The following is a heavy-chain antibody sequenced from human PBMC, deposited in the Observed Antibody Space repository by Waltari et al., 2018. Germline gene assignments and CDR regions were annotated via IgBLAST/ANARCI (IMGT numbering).Heavy chain of an antibody. V-gene: IGHV4-39*01. CDR3: ARHAYCGCDCYLDY. CDR2: IIYSGSP. Sequence: QLQLQESGPGLVKPSETLSLTCTVSGGSISSSSYYWGWIRQPPGKGLEWIGGIIYSGSPYYNPSLKSRVTKSVDTSKNQFSLKLSSVTAADTAVYYCARHAYCGCDCYLDYWGQGTLVTVSS. CDR1: GGSISSSSYY. D-gene: IGHD2-21*01. J-gene: IGHJ4*02.